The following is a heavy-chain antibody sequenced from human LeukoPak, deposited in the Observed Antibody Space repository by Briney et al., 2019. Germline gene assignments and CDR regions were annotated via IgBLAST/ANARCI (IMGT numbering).Heavy chain of an antibody. V-gene: IGHV4-39*01. J-gene: IGHJ4*02. Sequence: SETLSLTCTVSGGSISSSGYYWGWIRQPPGKGLEWIGSIYYSGTTYYNPSLKSRVTIFVDTSKNQFSLKLSSVTAADTAVYYCARQKGNFDYWGQGTLVTVSS. CDR1: GGSISSSGYY. CDR3: ARQKGNFDY. CDR2: IYYSGTT. D-gene: IGHD3-10*01.